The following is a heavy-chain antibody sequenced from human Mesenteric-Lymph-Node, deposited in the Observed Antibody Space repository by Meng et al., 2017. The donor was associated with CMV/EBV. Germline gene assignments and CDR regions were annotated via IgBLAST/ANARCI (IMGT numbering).Heavy chain of an antibody. CDR3: AFYRGGSYYGMDV. J-gene: IGHJ6*02. CDR2: IYYSGST. CDR1: GGSISSGGYY. Sequence: SETLSLTCTVSGGSISSGGYYWSWIRQHPGKGLEWIGYIYYSGSTYYNPSLKSRVTISVDTSKNQFSLKLSSVTAADTAVYYCAFYRGGSYYGMDVWGQGTTVTVSS. D-gene: IGHD3-10*01. V-gene: IGHV4-31*03.